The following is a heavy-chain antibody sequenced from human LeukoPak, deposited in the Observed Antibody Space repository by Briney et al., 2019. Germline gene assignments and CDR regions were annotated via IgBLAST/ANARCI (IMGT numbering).Heavy chain of an antibody. V-gene: IGHV4-61*02. J-gene: IGHJ3*02. Sequence: SETLSLTCTVSGGSISSGSYYWSWIRQPAGKGLEWIGRIYTSGSTNYNPSLKSRVTISVDTSKNQFSLKLSSVTAADTAVYYCARGSGAFDIWGQGTMVTVSS. CDR3: ARGSGAFDI. CDR2: IYTSGST. CDR1: GGSISSGSYY.